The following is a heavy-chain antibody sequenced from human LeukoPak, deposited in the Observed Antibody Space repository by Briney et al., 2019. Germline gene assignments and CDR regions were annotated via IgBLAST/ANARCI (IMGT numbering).Heavy chain of an antibody. J-gene: IGHJ4*02. CDR1: GFTFSSYS. V-gene: IGHV3-30*03. Sequence: GGSLRLSCAASGFTFSSYSMNWVRQAPGKGLEWVAVISYDGSNKYYADSVKGRFTISRDNSKNTLYLQMNSLRAEDTAVYYCARDGDSDGWEPYYFDYWGQGTLVTVSS. D-gene: IGHD2-15*01. CDR2: ISYDGSNK. CDR3: ARDGDSDGWEPYYFDY.